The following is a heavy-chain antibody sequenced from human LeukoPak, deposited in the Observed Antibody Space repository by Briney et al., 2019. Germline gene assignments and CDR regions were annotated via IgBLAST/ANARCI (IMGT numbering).Heavy chain of an antibody. J-gene: IGHJ4*02. CDR1: GFTFSSYW. CDR2: IIYSGRT. V-gene: IGHV4-34*12. CDR3: ARHFGT. Sequence: GSLRLSCAASGFTFSSYWMSWVRQAPGKGLEWIGAIIYSGRTYYNPSLKGRVTISVDTSKNQFSLKLRSVTAADTAVYYCARHFGTWGQGTLVTVSS. D-gene: IGHD3/OR15-3a*01.